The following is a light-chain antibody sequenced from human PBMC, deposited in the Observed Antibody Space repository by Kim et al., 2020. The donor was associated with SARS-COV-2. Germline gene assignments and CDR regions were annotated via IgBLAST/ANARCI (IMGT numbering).Light chain of an antibody. Sequence: ASVGDRVTLPCRTTQGISSHLNWYQQKPGRAPKLLISAASTLQGGVPSRFSGSGSETDFTLTISSLQPEDFATYFCQQSYITPFTFGPGTKVDIK. CDR1: QGISSH. CDR3: QQSYITPFT. V-gene: IGKV1-39*01. J-gene: IGKJ3*01. CDR2: AAS.